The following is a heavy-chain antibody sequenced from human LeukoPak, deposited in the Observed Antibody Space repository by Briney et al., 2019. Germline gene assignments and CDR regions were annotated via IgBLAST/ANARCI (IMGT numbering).Heavy chain of an antibody. CDR3: ARDSASSGDMAFDS. J-gene: IGHJ4*02. Sequence: GGSLRLSCAASGFTFSTFGMHWVRQAPGKGLEWVAGIWYDGSEKYYADSVKGRFTIARANSNNTLSLQMNSLKDEDTAVYYCARDSASSGDMAFDSWGQGILATVSS. CDR2: IWYDGSEK. CDR1: GFTFSTFG. D-gene: IGHD5-24*01. V-gene: IGHV3-33*01.